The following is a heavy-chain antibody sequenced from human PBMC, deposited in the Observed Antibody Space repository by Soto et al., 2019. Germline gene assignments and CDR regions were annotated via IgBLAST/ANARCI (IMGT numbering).Heavy chain of an antibody. CDR2: INHSGST. D-gene: IGHD1-20*01. J-gene: IGHJ3*02. Sequence: QVRLQQWGAGLLKPSETLSLTCAVYGGSFSGYYWSWIRQPPGKGLEWIGEINHSGSTNYNPSLKSRVTRSVDTSKNQFSLKLSSVTAADTAVYYCARDTKYNWNRGAFDIWGQGTMVTVSS. V-gene: IGHV4-34*01. CDR1: GGSFSGYY. CDR3: ARDTKYNWNRGAFDI.